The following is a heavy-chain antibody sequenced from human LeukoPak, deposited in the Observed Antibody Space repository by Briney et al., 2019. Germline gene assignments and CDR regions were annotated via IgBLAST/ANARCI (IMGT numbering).Heavy chain of an antibody. D-gene: IGHD6-13*01. CDR1: GFTFSSYA. V-gene: IGHV3-23*01. CDR3: ASSAAAGTPEDY. CDR2: ISDSGGSA. J-gene: IGHJ4*02. Sequence: GGSLRLSCAASGFTFSSYAMSWVRQAPGRGLEWVSAISDSGGSAYYAGSVKGRFTISRDNSKNTLYLQMNSLRAEDTAVYYCASSAAAGTPEDYWGQGTLVTVSS.